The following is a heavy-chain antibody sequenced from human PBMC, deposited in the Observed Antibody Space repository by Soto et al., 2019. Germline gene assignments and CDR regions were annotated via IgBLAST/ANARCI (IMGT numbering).Heavy chain of an antibody. J-gene: IGHJ6*02. D-gene: IGHD4-4*01. CDR2: IYYSGST. Sequence: SETLSRSCTVSGGSISSYYWSWIRQPPGKGLEWIGYIYYSGSTNYNPSLKSRVTISVDTSKNQFSLKLSSVTAADTAVYYCAREVRVTTPMFYSYYGMDVWGQGTTVTVS. V-gene: IGHV4-59*01. CDR3: AREVRVTTPMFYSYYGMDV. CDR1: GGSISSYY.